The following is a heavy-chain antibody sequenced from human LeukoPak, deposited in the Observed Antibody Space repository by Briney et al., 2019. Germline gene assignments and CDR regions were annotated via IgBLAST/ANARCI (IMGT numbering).Heavy chain of an antibody. Sequence: PSETLSLTCTVSGGSISSGDYYWSWIRQPPGKGLEWIGYIYYSGSTYYNPSLKSRVTISVDTSKNQFSLKLSSVTAADTAVYYCARERNLWGSCFDYWGQGTLVTVSS. CDR3: ARERNLWGSCFDY. CDR2: IYYSGST. V-gene: IGHV4-30-4*01. CDR1: GGSISSGDYY. J-gene: IGHJ4*02. D-gene: IGHD2-21*01.